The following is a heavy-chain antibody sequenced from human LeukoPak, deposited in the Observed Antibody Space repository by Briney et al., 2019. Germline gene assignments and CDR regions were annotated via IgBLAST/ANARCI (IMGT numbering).Heavy chain of an antibody. CDR1: GFTFSNYA. D-gene: IGHD3-22*01. CDR3: ARVVDGY. CDR2: SA. J-gene: IGHJ4*02. Sequence: GGSLRLSCAASGFTFSNYALSWVRQTPGKGLEWGSTSAYYADSLKGRFTISRDNSKNTLYLQINSPRAEDTAVYYCARVVDGYWGQGTLVTVSS. V-gene: IGHV3-23*05.